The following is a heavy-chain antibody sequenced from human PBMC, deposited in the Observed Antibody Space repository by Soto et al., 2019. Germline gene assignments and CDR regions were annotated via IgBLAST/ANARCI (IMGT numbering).Heavy chain of an antibody. D-gene: IGHD5-18*01. J-gene: IGHJ4*02. CDR2: ISGSGAGT. CDR3: AKDGYSYGPYYFDY. CDR1: GCTFISYA. V-gene: IGHV3-23*01. Sequence: PGGSLRLSCAASGCTFISYAMHWVRQAPGKGLEWVSGISGSGAGTYYGDSVKGRFTISRDNSKNTLYLQMNSLRAEDTAVYYCAKDGYSYGPYYFDYWGQGTLVTVSS.